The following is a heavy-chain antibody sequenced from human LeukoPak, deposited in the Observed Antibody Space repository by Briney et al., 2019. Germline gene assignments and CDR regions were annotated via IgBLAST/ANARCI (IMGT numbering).Heavy chain of an antibody. CDR3: ARDLLGAVAAY. Sequence: SETLSLTCTVSGGSISSSSYYWGWIRQPPGKGLEWIGSIYYSGSTYYNPSLKSRVTISVDTSKNQFSLKLSSVTAADTAVYYCARDLLGAVAAYWGQGTLVTVSS. CDR1: GGSISSSSYY. CDR2: IYYSGST. D-gene: IGHD6-19*01. V-gene: IGHV4-39*07. J-gene: IGHJ4*02.